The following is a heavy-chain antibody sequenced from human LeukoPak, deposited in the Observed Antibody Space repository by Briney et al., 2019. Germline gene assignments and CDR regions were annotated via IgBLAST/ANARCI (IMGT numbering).Heavy chain of an antibody. Sequence: GASVKVSCKASGYTFTSYYMHWVRQAPGQGLEWMGIINPSGGSTSYAQKFQGRVTMTRDTSTSTVYMELSSLRSEDTAVYYYARDIGGGGYSYGYSVDYWGQGTLVTVSS. J-gene: IGHJ4*02. V-gene: IGHV1-46*01. D-gene: IGHD5-18*01. CDR2: INPSGGST. CDR1: GYTFTSYY. CDR3: ARDIGGGGYSYGYSVDY.